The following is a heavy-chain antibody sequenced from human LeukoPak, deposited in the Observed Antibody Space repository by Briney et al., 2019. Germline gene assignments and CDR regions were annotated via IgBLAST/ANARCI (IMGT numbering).Heavy chain of an antibody. CDR3: ARAPWDFYFHYGGLWFDP. CDR1: GGTFSSYA. V-gene: IGHV1-69*13. CDR2: IIPIFGTA. D-gene: IGHD4-23*01. J-gene: IGHJ5*02. Sequence: SVKVSCKASGGTFSSYAISWVRQAPGQGLEWMGGIIPIFGTANYAQKFQGRVTITADESTSTAYMELSSLRSEDTAVYYCARAPWDFYFHYGGLWFDPWGQGTLVTVSS.